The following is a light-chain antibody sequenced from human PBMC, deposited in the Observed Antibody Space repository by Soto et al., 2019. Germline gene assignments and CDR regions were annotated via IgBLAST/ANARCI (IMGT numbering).Light chain of an antibody. J-gene: IGLJ1*01. CDR1: TGAVTSDNY. CDR2: STS. Sequence: QAVVTQEPSLTVSPGGTVTLTCASSTGAVTSDNYPNWFQLKPGQAPKSVIYSTSNKHSWTPARFSGSLLGGKAALTLSGVQPEDKAEYYCQLYYGGVYVFGSGTKVTVL. CDR3: QLYYGGVYV. V-gene: IGLV7-43*01.